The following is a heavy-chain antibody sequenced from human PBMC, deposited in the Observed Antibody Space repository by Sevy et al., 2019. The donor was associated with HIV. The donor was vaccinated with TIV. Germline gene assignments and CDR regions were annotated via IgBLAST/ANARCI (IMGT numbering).Heavy chain of an antibody. CDR3: VRAIAADGSF. Sequence: GGSLRLSCAASGFSLNSYWMSWVRQAPGKGLEWVANIKQDGSVKYYVDSVKGPFTISRDNARNLLYLQMNSLRAEDTALYYCVRAIAADGSFWGQGTLVTVSS. CDR2: IKQDGSVK. J-gene: IGHJ4*02. CDR1: GFSLNSYW. V-gene: IGHV3-7*01. D-gene: IGHD6-13*01.